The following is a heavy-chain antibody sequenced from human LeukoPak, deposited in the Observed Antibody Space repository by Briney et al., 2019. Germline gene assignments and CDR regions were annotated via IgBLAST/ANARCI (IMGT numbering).Heavy chain of an antibody. J-gene: IGHJ3*02. V-gene: IGHV3-30-3*01. CDR1: GFTFSSYA. D-gene: IGHD6-25*01. CDR3: AKDDLRRSEGGPGAFDI. Sequence: GRSLRLSCAASGFTFSSYAMHWVRQAPGKGLEWVAVISYDGSNKYCADSVKGRFTISRDNSKNTLYLQMNSLRAEDTAVYYCAKDDLRRSEGGPGAFDIWGQGTMVTVSS. CDR2: ISYDGSNK.